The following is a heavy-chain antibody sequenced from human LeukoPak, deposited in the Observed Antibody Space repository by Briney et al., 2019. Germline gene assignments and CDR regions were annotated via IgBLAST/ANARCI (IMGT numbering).Heavy chain of an antibody. CDR3: TSRTYTTNDY. CDR1: GFTFSNAW. J-gene: IGHJ4*02. D-gene: IGHD2-2*02. CDR2: IKTKTDGETT. Sequence: GGSLRLSCTASGFTFSNAWMNWVRPAPGKGLEWLGRIKTKTDGETTEYAAPMRGRLTISRDDSKNTLYLQMNSLNTEDTAVYYCTSRTYTTNDYWGQGTLVTVSS. V-gene: IGHV3-15*01.